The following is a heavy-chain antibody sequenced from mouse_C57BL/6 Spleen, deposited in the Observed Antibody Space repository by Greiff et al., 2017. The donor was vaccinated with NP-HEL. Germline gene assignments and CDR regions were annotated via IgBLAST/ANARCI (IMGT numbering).Heavy chain of an antibody. J-gene: IGHJ2*01. CDR2: ISSGSSTI. CDR1: GFTFSDYG. V-gene: IGHV5-17*01. Sequence: EVKLVESGGGLVKPGGSLKLSCAASGFTFSDYGMHWVRQAPEKGLEWVAYISSGSSTIYYADTVKGRFTISRDNAKNTLFLQMTSQRSEDAAMYYCARRNYGISPRGYFDYWGQGTTLTVSS. D-gene: IGHD1-1*01. CDR3: ARRNYGISPRGYFDY.